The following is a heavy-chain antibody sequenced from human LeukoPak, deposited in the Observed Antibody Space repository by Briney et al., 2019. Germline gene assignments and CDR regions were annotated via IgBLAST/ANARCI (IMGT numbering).Heavy chain of an antibody. CDR1: GFTYGDYL. D-gene: IGHD6-19*01. V-gene: IGHV3-49*03. CDR3: SRGSGWLSVY. Sequence: GGSLRLSCTASGFTYGDYLMSWFRQAPGKGLEWIGFISGGTTEYAASVKGRFTISRDDSTSIAYLQMNSLTTEDTAVYYCSRGSGWLSVYWGQGTLVTVSS. J-gene: IGHJ4*02. CDR2: ISGGTT.